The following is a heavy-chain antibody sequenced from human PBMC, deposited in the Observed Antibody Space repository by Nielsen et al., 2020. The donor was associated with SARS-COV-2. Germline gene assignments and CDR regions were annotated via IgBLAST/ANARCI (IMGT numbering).Heavy chain of an antibody. Sequence: GESLKISCAVSGFDFSDFGIHWVRQAPGKGLEWVAVMSSDGRNELYADSVKGRFTISRDNSKNTLYLQMNSLRAEDTAVYYCARGYCSSTSCTPGNWGQGTLVTVSS. CDR3: ARGYCSSTSCTPGN. D-gene: IGHD2-2*01. CDR2: MSSDGRNE. J-gene: IGHJ4*02. V-gene: IGHV3-30*03. CDR1: GFDFSDFG.